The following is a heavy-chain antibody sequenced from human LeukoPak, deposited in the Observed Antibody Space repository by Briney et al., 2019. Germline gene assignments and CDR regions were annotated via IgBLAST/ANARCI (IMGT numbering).Heavy chain of an antibody. V-gene: IGHV3-7*01. Sequence: GGSLRLSCAASGFTFSSYWMNWVRRAPGKGLEWVANIKQDEGEKYYVDSVKGRFTISRDNAKNSLYLQMNNLRAEDTAVYCCARVLDSSTSRYQSLKYWGQGTLVTVSS. J-gene: IGHJ1*01. D-gene: IGHD2-2*01. CDR3: ARVLDSSTSRYQSLKY. CDR2: IKQDEGEK. CDR1: GFTFSSYW.